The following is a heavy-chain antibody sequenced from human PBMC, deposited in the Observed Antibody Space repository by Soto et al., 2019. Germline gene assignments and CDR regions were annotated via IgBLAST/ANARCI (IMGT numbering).Heavy chain of an antibody. CDR2: ISSSSSYI. D-gene: IGHD2-21*02. CDR3: ARGVVTATTGDY. V-gene: IGHV3-21*01. Sequence: GGSLRLSCAASGFTFSSYSKNWVRQAPGKGLEWVSSISSSSSYIYYADSVKGRFTISRDNAKNSLYLQMNSLRAEDTAVYYCARGVVTATTGDYWGQGTMVTVFS. CDR1: GFTFSSYS. J-gene: IGHJ4*02.